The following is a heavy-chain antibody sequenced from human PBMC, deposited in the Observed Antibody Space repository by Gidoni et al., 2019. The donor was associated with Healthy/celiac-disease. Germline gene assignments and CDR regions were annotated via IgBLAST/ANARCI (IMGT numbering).Heavy chain of an antibody. CDR3: ASDYSNWGGY. V-gene: IGHV3-21*01. CDR1: RFTFSSYS. CDR2: ISSSSSYI. Sequence: EVQLVESGAGLLKPGGSLSLSCAASRFTFSSYSMNWVRQAPGKGLEWVSSISSSSSYIYYADSVKGRFTISRDNAKNSLYLQMNSLRAEDTAVYYCASDYSNWGGYWGQGTLVTVSS. D-gene: IGHD4-4*01. J-gene: IGHJ4*02.